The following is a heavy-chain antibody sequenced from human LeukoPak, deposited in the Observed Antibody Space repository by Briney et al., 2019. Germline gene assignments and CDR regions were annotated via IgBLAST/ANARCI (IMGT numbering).Heavy chain of an antibody. CDR3: AKDQAFGYYDILTGYFQDYYYYYGMDV. J-gene: IGHJ6*02. V-gene: IGHV3-23*01. Sequence: GGSLRLSCAASGFTFSSYAMSWVRQAPGKGLEWVSAISGSGGSTYYADSVKGRFPISRDNSKNTLYLKMNSLRAEDTAVYYCAKDQAFGYYDILTGYFQDYYYYYGMDVWGQGTTVTVSS. CDR2: ISGSGGST. D-gene: IGHD3-9*01. CDR1: GFTFSSYA.